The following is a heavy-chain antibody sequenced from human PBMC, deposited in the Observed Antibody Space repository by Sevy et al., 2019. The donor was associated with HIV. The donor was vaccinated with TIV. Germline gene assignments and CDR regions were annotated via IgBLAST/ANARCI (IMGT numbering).Heavy chain of an antibody. CDR2: ISSNGNSE. Sequence: GGSLRLSCAASNFNFRTHAMHWVREAPGKGLEWVALISSNGNSEFYADSVKGRFIISRDNSKDTLFLQMHSLRPDDTAVYYCARDSGYIVNWSPGGYWGQGTLVTVSS. J-gene: IGHJ4*02. CDR3: ARDSGYIVNWSPGGY. D-gene: IGHD1-1*01. CDR1: NFNFRTHA. V-gene: IGHV3-30-3*01.